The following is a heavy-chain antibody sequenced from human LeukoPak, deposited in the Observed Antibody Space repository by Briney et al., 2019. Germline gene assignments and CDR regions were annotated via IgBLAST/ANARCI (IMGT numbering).Heavy chain of an antibody. V-gene: IGHV3-30*18. J-gene: IGHJ6*02. CDR2: ISYDGSNK. CDR3: AKAEGGYYYYGMDV. CDR1: GFTFSSYG. Sequence: GGSLRLSCAASGFTFSSYGMHWVRQAPGKGLEWVAVISYDGSNKYYADSVQGRFTIFRDNSKNTLHLQMDSLRAEDTAVYYCAKAEGGYYYYGMDVWGQGTTVTVSS. D-gene: IGHD1-14*01.